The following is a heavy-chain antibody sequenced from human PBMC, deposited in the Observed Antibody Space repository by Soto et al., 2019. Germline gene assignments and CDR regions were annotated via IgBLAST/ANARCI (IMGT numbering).Heavy chain of an antibody. V-gene: IGHV3-30*18. D-gene: IGHD1-1*01. J-gene: IGHJ4*02. CDR2: ISYDGSNK. CDR1: GFTFSSYG. Sequence: GGSLRLSCAASGFTFSSYGMHWVRQAPGKGLEWVAVISYDGSNKYYADSVKGRFTISRDNSKNTLYLQMNSPRPEDTAVYYCAKDKGVFNWATSYFDYWGQGALVTVSS. CDR3: AKDKGVFNWATSYFDY.